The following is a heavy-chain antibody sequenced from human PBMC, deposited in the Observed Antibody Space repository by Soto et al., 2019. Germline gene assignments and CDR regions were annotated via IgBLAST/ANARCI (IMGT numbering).Heavy chain of an antibody. CDR1: GGSISSGTYS. D-gene: IGHD2-2*01. J-gene: IGHJ4*02. CDR2: IYHSGPT. Sequence: SETLSLTCAVSGGSISSGTYSWSWIRQPPGKGLEWIGYIYHSGPTYYNPSLKDRAPISIDRPNTQSSLKLRPATAADTAAYSSASAGACRTPSCYYYFDDWAQATLVTLSS. CDR3: ASAGACRTPSCYYYFDD. V-gene: IGHV4-30-2*01.